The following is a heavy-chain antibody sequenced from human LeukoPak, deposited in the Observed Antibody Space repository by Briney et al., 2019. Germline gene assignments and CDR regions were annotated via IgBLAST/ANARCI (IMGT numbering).Heavy chain of an antibody. J-gene: IGHJ4*02. V-gene: IGHV3-30-3*01. CDR3: ATGDNAAY. D-gene: IGHD2-21*01. CDR1: GFTFSSYA. Sequence: GRSLRLSCAASGFTFSSYAMHWVRQAPGKGLEWVAVISYDGSNKYYADSVKGRFTISRDNSKNTLYLQMNSLRAEDTAVYYCATGDNAAYWGQGTLVTVSS. CDR2: ISYDGSNK.